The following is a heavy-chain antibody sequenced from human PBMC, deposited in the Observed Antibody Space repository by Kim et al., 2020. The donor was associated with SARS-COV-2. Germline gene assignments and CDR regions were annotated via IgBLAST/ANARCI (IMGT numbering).Heavy chain of an antibody. CDR1: GGSISSSSYY. Sequence: SETLSLTCTVSGGSISSSSYYWGWIRQPPGKGLEWIGSIYYSGSTYYNPSLKSRVTISVDTSKNQFSLKLSSVTAADTAVYYCARGIVETNAFDIWGQGTMVTVSS. D-gene: IGHD3-16*02. CDR2: IYYSGST. J-gene: IGHJ3*02. V-gene: IGHV4-39*01. CDR3: ARGIVETNAFDI.